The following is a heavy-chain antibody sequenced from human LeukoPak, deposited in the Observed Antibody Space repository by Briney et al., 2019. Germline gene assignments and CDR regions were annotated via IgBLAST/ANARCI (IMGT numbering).Heavy chain of an antibody. J-gene: IGHJ4*02. CDR2: ISGSGGST. V-gene: IGHV3-23*01. CDR1: GFTFSSYA. D-gene: IGHD3-10*01. Sequence: TGGSLRLSCAASGFTFSSYAMSWVRQAPGKGLEWVSAISGSGGSTYYADSVKGRFTISRDNSKNTLYLQMNSLRAEDTAVYYCAKDLGRITMVRGYDYWGQGTLVTVSS. CDR3: AKDLGRITMVRGYDY.